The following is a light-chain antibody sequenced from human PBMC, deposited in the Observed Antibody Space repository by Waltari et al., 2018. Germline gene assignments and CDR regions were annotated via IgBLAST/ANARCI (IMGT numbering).Light chain of an antibody. Sequence: QSALTQPPSASGSPGQSVTISCTGTSSDLGTYNYVSWYQQHPGKAPKLMIYEVSKRPSGVPDRFSGSKSDDTASLTVSGLQAEDKAAYYCSSRACSNNLLFGGGTKLTVL. V-gene: IGLV2-8*01. CDR3: SSRACSNNLL. J-gene: IGLJ2*01. CDR1: SSDLGTYNY. CDR2: EVS.